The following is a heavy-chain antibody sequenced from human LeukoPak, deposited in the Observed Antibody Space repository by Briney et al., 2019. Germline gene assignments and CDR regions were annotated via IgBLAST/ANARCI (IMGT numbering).Heavy chain of an antibody. CDR1: GGSFSGYY. CDR2: IYYSGST. V-gene: IGHV4-34*01. CDR3: ARDSYYYDSSGHSDAFDI. D-gene: IGHD3-22*01. J-gene: IGHJ3*02. Sequence: SETLSLTCAVYGGSFSGYYWSWIRQPPGKGLEWIGSIYYSGSTYYNPSLKSRVTISVDTSKNQFSLKLSSVTAADTAVYYCARDSYYYDSSGHSDAFDIWGQGTTVTVSS.